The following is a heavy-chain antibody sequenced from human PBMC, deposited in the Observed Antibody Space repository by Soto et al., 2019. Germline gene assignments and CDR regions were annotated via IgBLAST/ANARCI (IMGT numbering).Heavy chain of an antibody. D-gene: IGHD4-4*01. Sequence: GGSLRLSCAASGFTFSSYAMNWVRQAPGKGLEWVAVISDSGSNKYYADSVKGRFTISRDNSKNTLYLQMNSLRAEDTAVYYCAKDRSPDYSNYHFDYWGQGTLVTVSS. CDR1: GFTFSSYA. J-gene: IGHJ4*02. CDR2: ISDSGSNK. V-gene: IGHV3-23*01. CDR3: AKDRSPDYSNYHFDY.